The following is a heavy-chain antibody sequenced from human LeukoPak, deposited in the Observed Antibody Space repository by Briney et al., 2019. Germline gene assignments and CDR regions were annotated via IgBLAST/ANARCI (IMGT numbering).Heavy chain of an antibody. CDR2: IYYSGST. Sequence: SETLSLTCTVSGGSISGYFWSWIRQPPGKGLEWIGYIYYSGSTNYNPSLESRATMSVDTSKNQFSLKLASVTAADTAVYYCAREGYYDILTGYYHNWFDPWGQGTLVTVSS. V-gene: IGHV4-59*01. J-gene: IGHJ5*02. D-gene: IGHD3-9*01. CDR1: GGSISGYF. CDR3: AREGYYDILTGYYHNWFDP.